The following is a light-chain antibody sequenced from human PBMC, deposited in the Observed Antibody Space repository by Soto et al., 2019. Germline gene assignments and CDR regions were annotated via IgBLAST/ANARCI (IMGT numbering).Light chain of an antibody. V-gene: IGKV1-33*01. J-gene: IGKJ5*01. CDR3: QQYYNVPIT. Sequence: DIQMTQSPSSLSASVGDRVTITCQASQDIGNYLNWYQQRPGKAPKLLILDASSLDTGVPSRFSGSGSGTDFTFTISSLQSEDIATYYCQQYYNVPITFGRGTRLEIK. CDR2: DAS. CDR1: QDIGNY.